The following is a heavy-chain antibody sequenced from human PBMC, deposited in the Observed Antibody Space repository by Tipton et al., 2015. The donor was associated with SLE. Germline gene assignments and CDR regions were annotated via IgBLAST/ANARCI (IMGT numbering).Heavy chain of an antibody. CDR2: INHSGST. V-gene: IGHV4-34*01. CDR1: GGSFSGYY. J-gene: IGHJ4*02. D-gene: IGHD3-10*01. Sequence: TLSLTCAAYGGSFSGYYWSWIRQPPGKGLEWIGEINHSGSTNYNPSHKSRVNISVDTSKNQFSLKLSSVTAADPAVYYCARGGGFGDLRIAYWGQGTLVTVSS. CDR3: ARGGGFGDLRIAY.